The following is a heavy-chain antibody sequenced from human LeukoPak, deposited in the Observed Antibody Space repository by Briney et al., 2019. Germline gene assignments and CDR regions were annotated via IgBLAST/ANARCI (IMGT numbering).Heavy chain of an antibody. D-gene: IGHD2-15*01. CDR2: IYHSGST. V-gene: IGHV4-30-2*01. Sequence: SETLSLTCAVYGGSFSGYYWSWIRQPPGKGLEWIGYIYHSGSTYYNPSLKSRVTISVDRSKNQFSLKLSSVTAADTAVYYCARDLGYCSGGSCYAWFDPWGQGTLVTVSS. CDR3: ARDLGYCSGGSCYAWFDP. CDR1: GGSFSGYY. J-gene: IGHJ5*02.